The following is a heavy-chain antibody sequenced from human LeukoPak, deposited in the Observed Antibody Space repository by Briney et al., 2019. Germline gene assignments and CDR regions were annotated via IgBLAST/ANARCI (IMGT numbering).Heavy chain of an antibody. CDR2: IYHSGST. V-gene: IGHV4-38-2*01. CDR3: ARSSHYGLVRGGFDY. J-gene: IGHJ4*02. D-gene: IGHD6-19*01. CDR1: GYSISSGYY. Sequence: KPSETLSLTCAVSGYSISSGYYWGWIRQPPGKGLEWIGSIYHSGSTYYNPSLKSRVTISVDTSKNQFSLKLSSVTAADTAVYYCARSSHYGLVRGGFDYWGQGTLVTVSS.